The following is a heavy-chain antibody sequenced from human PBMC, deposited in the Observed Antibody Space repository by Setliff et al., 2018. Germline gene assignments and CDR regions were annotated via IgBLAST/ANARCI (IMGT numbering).Heavy chain of an antibody. CDR2: IKQDGST. Sequence: PGGSLRLSCAGSGFSFSIFWMSWVRQAPGKGLEWVATIKQDGSTYYADSVKGRFTISRDISTSTLYLHMNSLRAEDTAVYYCARDRGGTNPWFDPWGQGTLVTVSS. D-gene: IGHD3-10*01. V-gene: IGHV3-7*03. J-gene: IGHJ5*02. CDR1: GFSFSIFW. CDR3: ARDRGGTNPWFDP.